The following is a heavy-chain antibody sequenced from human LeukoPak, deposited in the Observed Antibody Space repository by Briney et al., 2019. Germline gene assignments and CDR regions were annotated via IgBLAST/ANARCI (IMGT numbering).Heavy chain of an antibody. J-gene: IGHJ6*02. CDR2: ISSSSSYI. CDR1: GFTFSSYS. V-gene: IGHV3-21*01. D-gene: IGHD3-9*01. CDR3: ARDERPPYYDILTGYYSRGYYYYGMDV. Sequence: GGSLRLSCAASGFTFSSYSMNWVRQAPGKGLEWVLSISSSSSYIYYADSVKGRFTISRDNAKNSLYLQMNSLRAEDTAVYYCARDERPPYYDILTGYYSRGYYYYGMDVWGQGTTVTVSS.